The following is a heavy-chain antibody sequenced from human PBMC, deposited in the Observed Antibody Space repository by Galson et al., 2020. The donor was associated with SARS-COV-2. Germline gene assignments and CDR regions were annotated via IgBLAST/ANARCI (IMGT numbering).Heavy chain of an antibody. J-gene: IGHJ4*02. CDR2: IDTDAANT. V-gene: IGHV3-74*03. D-gene: IGHD3-10*02. CDR1: GFTFTSYY. CDR3: ARGLFGDPVGFGR. Sequence: GESLKISCAASGFTFTSYYMHWVRQAPGQGLVWVSRIDTDAANTKYADSVKGRFTISRDNAKNTLYLQMNSLRGEDTAVYYCARGLFGDPVGFGRWGQGTLVTVSS.